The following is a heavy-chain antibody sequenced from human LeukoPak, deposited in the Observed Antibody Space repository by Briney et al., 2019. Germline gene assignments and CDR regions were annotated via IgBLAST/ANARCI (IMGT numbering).Heavy chain of an antibody. CDR3: ASQVPAQFDP. Sequence: SVKVSCKASGGTFSSYAISWVRQAPGQGLEWMGGIIPIFGTANYAQKFQGRVTITADESTSTAYMGLSSLRSEDTAVYYCASQVPAQFDPWGQGTLVTVSS. V-gene: IGHV1-69*13. CDR2: IIPIFGTA. D-gene: IGHD1-1*01. J-gene: IGHJ5*02. CDR1: GGTFSSYA.